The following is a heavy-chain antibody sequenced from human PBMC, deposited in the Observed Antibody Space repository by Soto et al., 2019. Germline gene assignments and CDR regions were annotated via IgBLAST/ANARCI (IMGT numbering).Heavy chain of an antibody. J-gene: IGHJ4*02. Sequence: EVQLVESGGGLVKPGGSLRLSCAASGFTFSSYSMNWVRQAPGKGLEWVSSISSSSSYIYYADSVKGRFTISTDNAKNSLYLQMNSLRAEDTAVYYCARDQPGYSYGYGLGYWGQGTVVTVSS. CDR3: ARDQPGYSYGYGLGY. V-gene: IGHV3-21*01. CDR2: ISSSSSYI. D-gene: IGHD5-18*01. CDR1: GFTFSSYS.